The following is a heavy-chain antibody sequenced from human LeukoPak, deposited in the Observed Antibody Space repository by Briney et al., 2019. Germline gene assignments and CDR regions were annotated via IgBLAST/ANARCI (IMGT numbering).Heavy chain of an antibody. CDR2: IIPIFGTA. CDR3: ARALYGDYSGTYYYYYMDV. Sequence: ASVKVSCKASGGTFSSYAISWVRQAPGQGLEWMGGIIPIFGTANYAQKFQGRVTITADESTSTAYMELSSLRSEDTAVYYCARALYGDYSGTYYYYYMDVWGKGTTVTISS. J-gene: IGHJ6*03. D-gene: IGHD4-17*01. CDR1: GGTFSSYA. V-gene: IGHV1-69*13.